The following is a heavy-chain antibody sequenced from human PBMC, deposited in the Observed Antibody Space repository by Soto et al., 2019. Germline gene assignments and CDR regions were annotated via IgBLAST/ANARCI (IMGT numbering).Heavy chain of an antibody. V-gene: IGHV3-23*01. CDR3: AKDLDYGRPRGGMDV. D-gene: IGHD3-10*01. Sequence: GGSLRLSCAASGFTFSSYAMSWVRQAPGKGLEWVSAISGSGGSTYYADSMKGRFTISRDNSKNTLYLQMNSLRAEDTAVYYCAKDLDYGRPRGGMDVWGQGTTVTVSS. J-gene: IGHJ6*02. CDR2: ISGSGGST. CDR1: GFTFSSYA.